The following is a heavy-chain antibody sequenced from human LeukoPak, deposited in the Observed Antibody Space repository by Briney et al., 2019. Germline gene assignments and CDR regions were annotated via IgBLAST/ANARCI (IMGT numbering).Heavy chain of an antibody. Sequence: PSETLSLTCAVYGGSFSGYYWSWIRQPPGKGLEWIGEINHSGSTNYNPSLKSRVTISVDTSKNQFSLKLSSVTAADTAVYYCARDPGVEMATGWGQGTLVTVSS. J-gene: IGHJ4*02. CDR3: ARDPGVEMATG. D-gene: IGHD5-24*01. CDR2: INHSGST. CDR1: GGSFSGYY. V-gene: IGHV4-34*01.